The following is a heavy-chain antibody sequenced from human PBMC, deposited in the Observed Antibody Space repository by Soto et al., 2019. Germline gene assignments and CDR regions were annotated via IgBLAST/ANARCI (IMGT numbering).Heavy chain of an antibody. V-gene: IGHV1-18*01. D-gene: IGHD3-3*01. CDR2: INTYNGNR. CDR3: ARDSITIFGL. CDR1: GYSFSSYG. Sequence: ASVKVSCKASGYSFSSYGIHWVRQAPGQGLEWMGWINTYNGNRNFAQKFEDRVTMTTATSANTAYMELRNLRSDDTAMYYCARDSITIFGLWGQGTLVTVSS. J-gene: IGHJ4*02.